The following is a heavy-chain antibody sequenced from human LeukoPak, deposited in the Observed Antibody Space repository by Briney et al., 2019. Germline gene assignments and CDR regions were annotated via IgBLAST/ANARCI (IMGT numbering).Heavy chain of an antibody. CDR2: IDPSDSYT. D-gene: IGHD3-10*01. CDR3: ARHRSGSGSYYEDGDWFDP. Sequence: GESLRISCKGSGYSFTSCWISWVRQMPGKGLEWMGRIDPSDSYTNYSPSFQGHVTISADKSISTAYLQWSSLRASDTAMYYCARHRSGSGSYYEDGDWFDPWGQGTLVTVSS. V-gene: IGHV5-10-1*01. J-gene: IGHJ5*02. CDR1: GYSFTSCW.